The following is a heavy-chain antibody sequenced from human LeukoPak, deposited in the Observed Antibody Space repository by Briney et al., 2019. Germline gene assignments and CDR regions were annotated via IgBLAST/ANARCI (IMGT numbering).Heavy chain of an antibody. Sequence: SETLSLTCAVYGGSFSGYYWSWIRQPPGKGLEWIGEINHSGSTNYNPSLKSRVTIPVDTSKNQFSLKLSSVTAADTAVYYCARVHSQSSSSSWYFEYWGQGTLVTVSS. V-gene: IGHV4-34*01. CDR1: GGSFSGYY. D-gene: IGHD6-13*01. CDR2: INHSGST. CDR3: ARVHSQSSSSSWYFEY. J-gene: IGHJ4*02.